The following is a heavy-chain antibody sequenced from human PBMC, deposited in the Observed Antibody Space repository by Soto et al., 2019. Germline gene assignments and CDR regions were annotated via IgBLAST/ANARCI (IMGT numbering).Heavy chain of an antibody. CDR3: ARHNRGVAPDL. V-gene: IGHV4-39*01. Sequence: AETLSLTCAVSGGSISRISYYWGWIRQSPGKGLEWIGSFYYSGSTYYNPSLKSRVTISVDTSKNQFSLKLTSVTAADTAVYYCARHNRGVAPDLWGLGTLVTVS. CDR2: FYYSGST. J-gene: IGHJ4*02. CDR1: GGSISRISYY. D-gene: IGHD3-10*01.